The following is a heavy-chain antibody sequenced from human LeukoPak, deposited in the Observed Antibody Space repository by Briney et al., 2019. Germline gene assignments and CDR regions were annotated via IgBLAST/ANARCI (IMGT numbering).Heavy chain of an antibody. D-gene: IGHD3-10*01. CDR2: ISYDGSNK. V-gene: IGHV3-30-3*01. Sequence: GGSLRLSCAASGFTFSSYAMHWVRQAPGKGLEWVAVISYDGSNKYYADSMKGRFTISRDNAKNSLYLQMNSLRAEDTAVYYCARDYYASGSYAFDIWGQGTLVTVSS. CDR1: GFTFSSYA. CDR3: ARDYYASGSYAFDI. J-gene: IGHJ3*02.